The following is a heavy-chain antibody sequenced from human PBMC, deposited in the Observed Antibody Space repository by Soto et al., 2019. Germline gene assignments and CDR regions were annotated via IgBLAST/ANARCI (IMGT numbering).Heavy chain of an antibody. D-gene: IGHD1-7*01. J-gene: IGHJ6*03. Sequence: QVQLQQSGPGLVKPSQTPSLTCAISGDSVSSNSAAWNWIRRSPSGGLEWLGRTYYRSRWYNDYAVSVRSRITINPETSKNQFSLHLNSVTPEDTAVYYCAGTTSLQWYYMDVWGKGTTVTVSS. CDR1: GDSVSSNSAA. V-gene: IGHV6-1*01. CDR2: TYYRSRWYN. CDR3: AGTTSLQWYYMDV.